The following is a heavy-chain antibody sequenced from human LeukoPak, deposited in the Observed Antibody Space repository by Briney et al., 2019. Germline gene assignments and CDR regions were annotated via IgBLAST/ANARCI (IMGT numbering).Heavy chain of an antibody. Sequence: GGSLRLSCAASGFTFSGSAMRWVRQASGKGLEWVGRIRSKGNSYATAYAVSVKGRFTISRDDSKNKAYLQMNSLKTEDTAVYYCTRHEARGGWANWFDPWGQGTLVTVSS. J-gene: IGHJ5*02. CDR1: GFTFSGSA. CDR3: TRHEARGGWANWFDP. V-gene: IGHV3-73*01. D-gene: IGHD6-19*01. CDR2: IRSKGNSYAT.